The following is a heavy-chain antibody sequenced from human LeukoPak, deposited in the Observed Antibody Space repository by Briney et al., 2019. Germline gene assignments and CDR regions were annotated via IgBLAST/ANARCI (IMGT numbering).Heavy chain of an antibody. J-gene: IGHJ4*02. CDR2: INHSGST. CDR3: ATYGGSDY. D-gene: IGHD4/OR15-4a*01. CDR1: XY. V-gene: IGHV4-34*01. Sequence: XYWSWIRQPPGKGLEWIGEINHSGSTNYNPSLKSRVTISVDTSKNQFSLKLSSVTAADTAVYYCATYGGSDYWGQGTLVTVSS.